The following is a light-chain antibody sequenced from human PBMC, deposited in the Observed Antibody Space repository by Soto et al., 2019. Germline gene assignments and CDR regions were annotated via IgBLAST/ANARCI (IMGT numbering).Light chain of an antibody. V-gene: IGLV2-14*01. CDR3: SSYTSSSTLLYV. CDR2: DVS. J-gene: IGLJ1*01. Sequence: QSALTQPASASGSPGQSITISCTGTSSDVGGYNYVSWYQQHPGKAPKLMIYDVSNRPSGVSNRFSGSKSGNTASLTISGLQAADEADYYCSSYTSSSTLLYVFGTGTKLTVL. CDR1: SSDVGGYNY.